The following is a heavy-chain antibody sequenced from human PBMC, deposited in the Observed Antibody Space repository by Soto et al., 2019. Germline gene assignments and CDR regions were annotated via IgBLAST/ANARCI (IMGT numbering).Heavy chain of an antibody. V-gene: IGHV4-31*03. CDR2: IYYSGST. Sequence: SETLSLTCTVSGGSISSGGYYRSWIRQHPGKGLEWIGYIYYSGSTYYIPSLKSRVTISVDTSKNQFSLKLSSVTAADTAVYYCARASHTAMVYFDYWGQGTLVTVSS. CDR3: ARASHTAMVYFDY. D-gene: IGHD5-18*01. CDR1: GGSISSGGYY. J-gene: IGHJ4*02.